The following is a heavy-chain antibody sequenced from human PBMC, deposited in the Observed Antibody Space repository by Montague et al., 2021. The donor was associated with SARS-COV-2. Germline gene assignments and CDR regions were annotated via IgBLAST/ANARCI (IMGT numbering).Heavy chain of an antibody. J-gene: IGHJ4*02. Sequence: SETLSLTCTVSGGSISSSSYYWGWIRQPPGKGLEWIGSIYYSGSTYYNPSLKSRVTISVDTSKNQFSLKLSSVTAADTAVYYCARREDYYGSGSYPNWGQGTLVPVSS. CDR3: ARREDYYGSGSYPN. CDR2: IYYSGST. CDR1: GGSISSSSYY. V-gene: IGHV4-39*01. D-gene: IGHD3-10*01.